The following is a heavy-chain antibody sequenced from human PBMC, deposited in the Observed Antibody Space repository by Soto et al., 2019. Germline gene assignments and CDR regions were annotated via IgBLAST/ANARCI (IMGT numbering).Heavy chain of an antibody. CDR2: IWYDGSNK. D-gene: IGHD4-17*01. J-gene: IGHJ1*01. Sequence: PGGSLRLSCAASGFTFSSYGMHWVRQAPGKGLEWVAVIWYDGSNKYYADSVKGRFTISRDNSKNTLYLQMNSLRAEDTAVYYCATTEYGDYGGYFQHWGQGTLVTVSS. V-gene: IGHV3-33*01. CDR1: GFTFSSYG. CDR3: ATTEYGDYGGYFQH.